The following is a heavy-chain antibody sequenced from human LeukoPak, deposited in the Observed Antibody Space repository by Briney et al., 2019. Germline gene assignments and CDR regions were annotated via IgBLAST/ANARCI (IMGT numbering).Heavy chain of an antibody. Sequence: SETLSLTCTASGGSISSYYWSWIRQPPGKGLEWIGYIYYSGSTNYNPSLKSRVTISVDTSKNQFSLKLSSVTAADTAVYYCARDKPRWLQRTKDCYFDLWGRGTLVTVS. J-gene: IGHJ2*01. CDR1: GGSISSYY. D-gene: IGHD5-24*01. CDR2: IYYSGST. CDR3: ARDKPRWLQRTKDCYFDL. V-gene: IGHV4-59*01.